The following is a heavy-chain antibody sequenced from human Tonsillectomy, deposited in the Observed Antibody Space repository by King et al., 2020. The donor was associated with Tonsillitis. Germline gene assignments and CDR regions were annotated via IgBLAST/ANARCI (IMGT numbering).Heavy chain of an antibody. CDR1: GDSIRGYH. V-gene: IGHV4-4*07. CDR3: AREWYGELDP. Sequence: VQLQESGPGLVKPSETLSLTCTVPGDSIRGYHWSWIRQPAGKGLEWIGRIFSSGSTNYNPSLKSRVTMSVDTSKNQFSLELSSETAADTAVYYCAREWYGELDPWGQGTLVTVSS. CDR2: IFSSGST. J-gene: IGHJ5*02. D-gene: IGHD4/OR15-4a*01.